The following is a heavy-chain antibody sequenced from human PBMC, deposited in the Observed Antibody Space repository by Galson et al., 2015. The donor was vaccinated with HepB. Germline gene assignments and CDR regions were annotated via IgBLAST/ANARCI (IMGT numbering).Heavy chain of an antibody. CDR2: ISGSADGT. CDR3: AKGMAGSCTRVLCYSFDY. CDR1: GFTFSTYA. J-gene: IGHJ4*02. V-gene: IGHV3-23*01. Sequence: SLRLSCAASGFTFSTYAMSWVRQTPGKGLEWVAAISGSADGTYHAASVRGRFTISRDDSKNTLYLQMNRLRVEDTATYYCAKGMAGSCTRVLCYSFDYWGQGPLLTDAS. D-gene: IGHD2-8*02.